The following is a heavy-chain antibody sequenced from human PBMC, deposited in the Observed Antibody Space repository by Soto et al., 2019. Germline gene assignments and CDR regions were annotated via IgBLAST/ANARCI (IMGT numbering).Heavy chain of an antibody. CDR1: GGTFSSYA. D-gene: IGHD5-18*01. CDR2: IIPIFGTA. J-gene: IGHJ6*02. Sequence: SVKVSCKASGGTFSSYAISWVRQAPGQGLEWMGGIIPIFGTANYAQKFQGRVTITADESTSTAYMELSSLRSEDTAVYYCARMDTAMGPPYYYYGMDVWGQGTTVTVSS. CDR3: ARMDTAMGPPYYYYGMDV. V-gene: IGHV1-69*13.